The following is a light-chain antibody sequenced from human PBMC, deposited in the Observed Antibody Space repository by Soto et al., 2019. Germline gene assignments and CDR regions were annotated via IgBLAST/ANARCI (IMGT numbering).Light chain of an antibody. Sequence: QSALTQPASVSGSPGQSITISCTGTSSDVGRYNLISWYQQHPDRAPKLVIYEVSKRLSGLSNRFSGSKSGNTASLTISGLQAEDEADYYCCSYASSSTWVFGGGTQLTVL. CDR2: EVS. CDR1: SSDVGRYNL. CDR3: CSYASSSTWV. V-gene: IGLV2-23*02. J-gene: IGLJ3*02.